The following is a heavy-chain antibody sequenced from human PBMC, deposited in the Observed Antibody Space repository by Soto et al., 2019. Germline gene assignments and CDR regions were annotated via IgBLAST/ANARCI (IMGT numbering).Heavy chain of an antibody. J-gene: IGHJ6*02. Sequence: ASVKVSCKASGGTFSSYTISWVRQAPGQGLEWMGRIIPILGIANYAQKFQGRVTITADKSTSTAYMELSSLRSEDTAVYYCARDQGIAAGDGMDVWGQGTLVTVSS. CDR1: GGTFSSYT. V-gene: IGHV1-69*04. CDR3: ARDQGIAAGDGMDV. D-gene: IGHD6-13*01. CDR2: IIPILGIA.